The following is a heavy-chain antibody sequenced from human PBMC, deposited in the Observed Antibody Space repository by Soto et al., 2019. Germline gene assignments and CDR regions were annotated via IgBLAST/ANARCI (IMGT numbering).Heavy chain of an antibody. CDR2: IHYTGSI. CDR1: GGSISSEYFH. J-gene: IGHJ6*02. D-gene: IGHD2-21*02. CDR3: AREDDGGDRDYYGLDD. V-gene: IGHV4-30-4*08. Sequence: QVQLQQSGPGLVEPSQTLSLTCAVSGGSISSEYFHWTWIRQSPGKGLEWIGYIHYTGSIMYNPSFKSRLTMAVDTTKNQFSLQLTSVTAADTAVYFCAREDDGGDRDYYGLDDWGQGTTVTVAS.